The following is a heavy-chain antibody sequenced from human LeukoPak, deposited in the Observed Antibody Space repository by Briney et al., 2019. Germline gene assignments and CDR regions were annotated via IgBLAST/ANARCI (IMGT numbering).Heavy chain of an antibody. CDR3: ATSGSIPGVFFDS. D-gene: IGHD6-13*01. J-gene: IGHJ4*02. CDR1: GFTFSSYW. CDR2: IDYEGTGT. Sequence: GASLRLSCASSGFTFSSYWMHSVRQAPGNRLESVARIDYEGTGTIYADSVKGRFFISRDNGENTMYLQMNSLTADDTAVYYCATSGSIPGVFFDSCGMGPRVTVS. V-gene: IGHV3-74*01.